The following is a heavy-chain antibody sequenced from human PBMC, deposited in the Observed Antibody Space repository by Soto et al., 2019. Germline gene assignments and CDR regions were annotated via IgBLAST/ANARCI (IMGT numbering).Heavy chain of an antibody. V-gene: IGHV3-15*01. CDR3: TTARSSGRGYDAFDI. CDR2: IKSKTDGGTT. CDR1: GFTFSNAW. J-gene: IGHJ3*02. Sequence: GGSLRLSCAASGFTFSNAWMSWVRQAPGKGLEWVGRIKSKTDGGTTDYAAPVKGRFTISRDDSKNTLYLQMNSLKTEDTAVYYCTTARSSGRGYDAFDIWGQGTMVTVSS. D-gene: IGHD6-19*01.